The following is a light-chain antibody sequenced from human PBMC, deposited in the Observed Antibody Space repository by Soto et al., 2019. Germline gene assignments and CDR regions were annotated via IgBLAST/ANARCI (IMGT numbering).Light chain of an antibody. CDR2: AAS. CDR3: LLDFGYFWA. V-gene: IGKV1-6*01. Sequence: AIQLTQSPSSLSASVGDRVTITWRASQAIRSALGWYQQKPGKVPKLLIYAASTLQSGVPSRFSGSGFGTDFTLTISRLQPEDFATYYCLLDFGYFWAFGQGTKVEIK. J-gene: IGKJ1*01. CDR1: QAIRSA.